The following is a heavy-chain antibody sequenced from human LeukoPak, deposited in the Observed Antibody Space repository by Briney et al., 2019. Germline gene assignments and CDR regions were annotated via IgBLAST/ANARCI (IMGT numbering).Heavy chain of an antibody. Sequence: PSETLSLTCTVSGGSISSSSYYWGWIRQPPGKGLEWIGSIYYSGSTYYNPSLKSRVTISVDTSKNQFSLKLSSVTAADTAVYYCARDQKDFVVVVAAGGFDYWGQGTLVTVSS. CDR2: IYYSGST. CDR3: ARDQKDFVVVVAAGGFDY. V-gene: IGHV4-39*07. J-gene: IGHJ4*02. CDR1: GGSISSSSYY. D-gene: IGHD2-15*01.